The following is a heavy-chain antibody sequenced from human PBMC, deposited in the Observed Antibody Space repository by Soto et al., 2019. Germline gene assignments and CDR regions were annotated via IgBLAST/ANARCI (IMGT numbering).Heavy chain of an antibody. CDR2: INAGNGNT. CDR1: GYTFTSYA. CDR3: AVLEWLLEHDYYYYGMAV. D-gene: IGHD3-3*01. J-gene: IGHJ6*02. Sequence: ASVKVSCKASGYTFTSYAMHWVRQAPGQRLEWMGWINAGNGNTKYSQKFQGRVTITRDTSASTAYMELSSLRSEDTAVYYCAVLEWLLEHDYYYYGMAVWGQGTTVTVSS. V-gene: IGHV1-3*01.